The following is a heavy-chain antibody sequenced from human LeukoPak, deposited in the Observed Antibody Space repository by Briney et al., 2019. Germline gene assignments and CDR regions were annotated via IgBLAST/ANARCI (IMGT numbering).Heavy chain of an antibody. J-gene: IGHJ5*02. Sequence: GGSLRLSCAASGFTFSSYGMHWVRQAPGKGLEWVAFIRYDGSNKYYADSVKGRFTISRDSSKNTLYLQMNSLRVEDTAVYYCAKDYGITGTGGSWLDPWGQGTLVTVSS. D-gene: IGHD1-20*01. V-gene: IGHV3-30*02. CDR2: IRYDGSNK. CDR1: GFTFSSYG. CDR3: AKDYGITGTGGSWLDP.